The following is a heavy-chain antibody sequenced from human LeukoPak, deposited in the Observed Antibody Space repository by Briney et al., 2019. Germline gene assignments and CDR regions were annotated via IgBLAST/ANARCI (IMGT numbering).Heavy chain of an antibody. J-gene: IGHJ3*02. CDR1: GFTFDDRA. CDR3: TKDRLFLHDALDI. Sequence: GGSLRLSCAVSGFTFDDRAMHWVRQAPGKGLEWVAGISWNSGIIDYADSVKGRFTISRDNAKSSLYLQMNSLRPEDTAFYYCTKDRLFLHDALDIWGQGTMVTVSS. CDR2: ISWNSGII. D-gene: IGHD2-21*01. V-gene: IGHV3-9*01.